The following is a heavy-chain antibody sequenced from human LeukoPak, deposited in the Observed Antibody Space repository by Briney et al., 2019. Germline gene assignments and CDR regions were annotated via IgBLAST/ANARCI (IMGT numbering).Heavy chain of an antibody. CDR2: INPNSGGT. CDR1: GYTFTGYY. Sequence: GASVKVSCKASGYTFTGYYMHWVRQAPGQGLEWMGWINPNSGGTNYAQKFQGRVTMTRDTSISTAYMELSRLRSDDTAVYYCARDSFRGRYYEGAFDIWGQGTMVTVSS. CDR3: ARDSFRGRYYEGAFDI. V-gene: IGHV1-2*02. D-gene: IGHD3-22*01. J-gene: IGHJ3*02.